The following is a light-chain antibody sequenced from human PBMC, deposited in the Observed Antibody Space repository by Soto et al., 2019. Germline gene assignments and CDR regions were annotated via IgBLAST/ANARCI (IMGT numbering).Light chain of an antibody. V-gene: IGLV2-14*01. CDR2: DVS. CDR1: SSDVGGYSY. CDR3: ASYTTSSTYV. Sequence: QSVLTQPASVSGSPGQSIAISCTGTSSDVGGYSYVSWYQQQPGKAPKLVISDVSNRPSGVSDRFSGSKSGNTASLTISGLQTEDEADYYCASYTTSSTYVFGTGTKDTDL. J-gene: IGLJ1*01.